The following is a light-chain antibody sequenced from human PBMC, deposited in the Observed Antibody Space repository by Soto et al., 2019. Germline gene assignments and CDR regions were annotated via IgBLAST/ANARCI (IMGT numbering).Light chain of an antibody. Sequence: QLVLTQPPSVSGAPGQRVTISCTGSSSNIGADLDVHWYQQLPGTAPKLLISGNSNRPSGVPDRFSGSKSGTSASLAITGLQTDDEADYYCQSYDSSLSALVFGTGTKVTVL. V-gene: IGLV1-40*01. CDR2: GNS. CDR3: QSYDSSLSALV. CDR1: SSNIGADLD. J-gene: IGLJ1*01.